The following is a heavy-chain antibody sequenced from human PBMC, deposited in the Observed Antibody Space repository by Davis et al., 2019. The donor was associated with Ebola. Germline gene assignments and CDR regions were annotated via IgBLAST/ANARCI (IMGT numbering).Heavy chain of an antibody. J-gene: IGHJ5*02. Sequence: MPSETLSLTCTVSGGSISSSSYYWGWIRQPPGKGLEWIGSIYYSGSTYYNPSLKSRVTISVDTSKNQFSLRLSSVTAADTAVYYCARSIAARFDPWGQGTLVTVSS. V-gene: IGHV4-39*01. D-gene: IGHD6-6*01. CDR2: IYYSGST. CDR3: ARSIAARFDP. CDR1: GGSISSSSYY.